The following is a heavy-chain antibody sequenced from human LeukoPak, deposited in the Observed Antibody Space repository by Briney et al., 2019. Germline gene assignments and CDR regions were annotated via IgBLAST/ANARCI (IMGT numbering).Heavy chain of an antibody. Sequence: ASVKVSCKASGYTFTSYDINWVRQAPGRGLEWMGWMNPNSGNTGYAQKFQGRVTMTRNTSISTAYMELSSLRSEDTAVYYCARGKKGSSWYGGAVYWGQGTLVTVSS. D-gene: IGHD6-13*01. CDR3: ARGKKGSSWYGGAVY. CDR1: GYTFTSYD. V-gene: IGHV1-8*01. CDR2: MNPNSGNT. J-gene: IGHJ4*02.